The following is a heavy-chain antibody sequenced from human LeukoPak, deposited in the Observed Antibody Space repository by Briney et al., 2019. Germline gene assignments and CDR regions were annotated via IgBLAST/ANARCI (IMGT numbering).Heavy chain of an antibody. CDR1: GFPFSTYS. J-gene: IGHJ4*02. V-gene: IGHV3-23*01. CDR3: AKDPRHSTNWFFDY. D-gene: IGHD6-13*01. CDR2: ISADGRT. Sequence: GGSLRLSCAASGFPFSTYSMAWVRQAPGKGLEWVSLISADGRTFYADSVRGRFTISRDNFKNTLYLQMNSLRAEDTAVYYCAKDPRHSTNWFFDYWGQGTLVTVSS.